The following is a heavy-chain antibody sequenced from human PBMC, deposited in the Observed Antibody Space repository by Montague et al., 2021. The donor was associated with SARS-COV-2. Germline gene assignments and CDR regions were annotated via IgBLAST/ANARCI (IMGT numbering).Heavy chain of an antibody. V-gene: IGHV4-59*02. CDR1: GGSVSTYY. CDR2: LYFSGSAT. Sequence: SETLSLTCTVSGGSVSTYYWSWLRQPPGKGLEWIGFLYFSGSATTYNPSLKSRVTISIDTPKNQFSPNLSSVTAADMAVYFCARDQGLRGWFDPWGQGTLVAVSS. CDR3: ARDQGLRGWFDP. J-gene: IGHJ5*02.